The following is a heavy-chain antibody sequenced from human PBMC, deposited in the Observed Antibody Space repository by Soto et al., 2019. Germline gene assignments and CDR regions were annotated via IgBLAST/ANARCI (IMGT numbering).Heavy chain of an antibody. D-gene: IGHD3-3*01. Sequence: QVQLVQSGAEVKKHGASVKVSCKASGYTFTSYGISWVRQAPGQGLEWLGWISAYNGNTNYAQKPQGRVTMTTDTSTSRAYMELRSLRSDDTAVYYCARGEFWSGYYTGCFDCWGKGTLVTVSS. CDR3: ARGEFWSGYYTGCFDC. J-gene: IGHJ4*02. V-gene: IGHV1-18*01. CDR1: GYTFTSYG. CDR2: ISAYNGNT.